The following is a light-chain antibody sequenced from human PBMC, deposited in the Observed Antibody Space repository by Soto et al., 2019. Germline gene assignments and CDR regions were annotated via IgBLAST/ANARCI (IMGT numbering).Light chain of an antibody. CDR1: QDINSR. Sequence: DIQITQSPSSVSASVGDTVTIACRASQDINSRLAWFQQQPGRPPKYVIQAATMLQSGFPSRFAGSGSGRDFTLTIHTMQPEDSANYYCLQVANFPRTFGQGTKVDIK. J-gene: IGKJ1*01. CDR3: LQVANFPRT. V-gene: IGKV1-12*01. CDR2: AAT.